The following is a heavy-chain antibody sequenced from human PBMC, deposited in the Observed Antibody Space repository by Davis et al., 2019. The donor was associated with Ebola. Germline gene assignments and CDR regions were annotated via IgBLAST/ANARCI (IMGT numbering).Heavy chain of an antibody. D-gene: IGHD2-2*01. CDR2: ISAYNGNT. CDR3: ARDQGYCGSTSCYGTDFDY. Sequence: ASVKVSCKASGYTFTSYGISWVRQAPGQGLEWMGWISAYNGNTNYAQKLQGRVTMTTDTSTSTAYMELRSLRSDDTAVYYCARDQGYCGSTSCYGTDFDYWGQGTLVTVSS. J-gene: IGHJ4*02. CDR1: GYTFTSYG. V-gene: IGHV1-18*04.